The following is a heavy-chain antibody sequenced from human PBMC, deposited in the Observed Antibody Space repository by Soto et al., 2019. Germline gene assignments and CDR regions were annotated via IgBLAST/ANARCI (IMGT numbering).Heavy chain of an antibody. V-gene: IGHV2-5*02. Sequence: QITLKESGPTLVRLAQTLTLTCDFSGFSLSTYDMGVAWIRQPPGKALEWLALIYWDDDKRYSPSLTDRLAISKDTSSNQVVLTITNMDPGATATYFCAHAGDYDLLTFDHWGPGTLVTVSS. CDR1: GFSLSTYDMG. J-gene: IGHJ4*02. D-gene: IGHD4-17*01. CDR3: AHAGDYDLLTFDH. CDR2: IYWDDDK.